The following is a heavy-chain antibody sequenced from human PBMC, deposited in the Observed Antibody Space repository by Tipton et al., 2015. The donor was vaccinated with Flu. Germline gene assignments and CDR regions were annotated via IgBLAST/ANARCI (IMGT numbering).Heavy chain of an antibody. CDR2: IYYSGST. V-gene: IGHV4-59*07. J-gene: IGHJ4*02. Sequence: TLSLTCTVSGGSMSSYYWSWIRQPAGKGLEWIGRIYYSGSTNYNPSLKSRVTISVDTSKNQFSLKLSSVTAADTAVYYCATEYRGGGNRYYFDYWGQGTLVTVSS. D-gene: IGHD4-23*01. CDR1: GGSMSSYY. CDR3: ATEYRGGGNRYYFDY.